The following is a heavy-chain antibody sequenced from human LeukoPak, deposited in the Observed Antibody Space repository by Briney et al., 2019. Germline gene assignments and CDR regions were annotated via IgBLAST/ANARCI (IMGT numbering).Heavy chain of an antibody. CDR3: ARHRGVILDY. CDR2: IYTSGST. V-gene: IGHV4-61*02. J-gene: IGHJ4*02. CDR1: GGSISSGSYY. D-gene: IGHD3-16*02. Sequence: SETLSLTCTVSGGSISSGSYYGSWTRQPAGKGLEWIGRIYTSGSTNYNPSLKSRVTISVDTSKNQFSLKLSSVTAADTAVYYCARHRGVILDYWGQGTLVTVSS.